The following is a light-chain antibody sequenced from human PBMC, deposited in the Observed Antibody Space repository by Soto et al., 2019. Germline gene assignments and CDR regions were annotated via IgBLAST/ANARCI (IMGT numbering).Light chain of an antibody. Sequence: EIVLTQSPGTLSLSPGERATLSSRASQSVAGTYLAWYQQKPGQAPRLLIYRASSRATGIPDRFSGSGSGTDFTLTISRLEPEDFAVFYCQQYGSSPVTFGQGTRLEIK. CDR2: RAS. V-gene: IGKV3-20*01. CDR3: QQYGSSPVT. CDR1: QSVAGTY. J-gene: IGKJ5*01.